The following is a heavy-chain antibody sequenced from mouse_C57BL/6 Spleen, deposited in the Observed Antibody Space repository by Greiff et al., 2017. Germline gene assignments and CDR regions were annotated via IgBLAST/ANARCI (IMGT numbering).Heavy chain of an antibody. CDR3: AVSYPVTMDY. J-gene: IGHJ4*01. D-gene: IGHD2-12*01. Sequence: QVQLQQSGAELVKPGASVKISCKASGYAFSSYWMNWVKQRPGKGLEWIGQIYPGDGDTNYNGKFKGKATLTADKSSSTAYVQLSSLTAEDSAVYYWAVSYPVTMDYRGQGTSVTVSS. CDR1: GYAFSSYW. V-gene: IGHV1-80*01. CDR2: IYPGDGDT.